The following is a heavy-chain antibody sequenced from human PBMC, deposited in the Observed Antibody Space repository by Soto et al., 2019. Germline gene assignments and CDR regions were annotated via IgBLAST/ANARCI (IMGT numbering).Heavy chain of an antibody. CDR1: GDSINSDKYY. J-gene: IGHJ4*02. V-gene: IGHV4-39*01. Sequence: QLQLQESGPGLVKPSEPLSLTCSVSGDSINSDKYYWGWIRQPPGKGLEWIGSIYYRGNTYYNSSLQTRVTISLDKSKSQFSLKLNSVTAADSAMYFCARLEGLATISYYFDFWGQGALVSVSS. CDR3: ARLEGLATISYYFDF. CDR2: IYYRGNT. D-gene: IGHD3-9*01.